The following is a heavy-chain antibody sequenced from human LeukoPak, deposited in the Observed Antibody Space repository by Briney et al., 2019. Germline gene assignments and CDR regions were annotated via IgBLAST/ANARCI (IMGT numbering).Heavy chain of an antibody. CDR2: MNPNSGNT. Sequence: ASVKVSCKASGYTFTSYDINWVRQATGQGLEWMGWMNPNSGNTGYAQKFQGRVTMTRNTSISTAYMELSSLRSEDTAVYYCARDHYHKIHSVMVTAPDYWGQGTLVIVSS. CDR1: GYTFTSYD. CDR3: ARDHYHKIHSVMVTAPDY. D-gene: IGHD2-21*02. V-gene: IGHV1-8*01. J-gene: IGHJ4*02.